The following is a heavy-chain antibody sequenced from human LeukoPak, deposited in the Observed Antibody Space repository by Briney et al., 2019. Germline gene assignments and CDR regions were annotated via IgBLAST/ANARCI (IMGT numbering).Heavy chain of an antibody. D-gene: IGHD6-13*01. CDR3: ATPAAGPGAEYSLY. CDR1: GFTFSSCS. V-gene: IGHV3-21*01. CDR2: IDFTSRYI. Sequence: PGGSLRLSCAASGFTFSSCSMNWVRQAPGKGLEWVSSIDFTSRYIYNADSVKGRFTTSRDNAKNSLDLQMNSLKVEDTAVYYCATPAAGPGAEYSLYWGQGTLVTVSS. J-gene: IGHJ1*01.